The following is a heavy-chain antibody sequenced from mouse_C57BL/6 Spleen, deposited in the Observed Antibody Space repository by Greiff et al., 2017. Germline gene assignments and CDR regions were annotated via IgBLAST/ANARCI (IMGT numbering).Heavy chain of an antibody. CDR2: IYPSDSET. CDR1: GYTFTSYW. Sequence: QVHVKQPGAELVRPGSSVKLSCKASGYTFTSYWMDWVKQRPGQGLEWIGNIYPSDSETHYNQKFKDKATLTVDKSSSTAYMQLSSLTSEDSAVYYCARGRNDGYPHYYAIDYWGQGTSVTVSS. J-gene: IGHJ4*01. D-gene: IGHD2-3*01. CDR3: ARGRNDGYPHYYAIDY. V-gene: IGHV1-61*01.